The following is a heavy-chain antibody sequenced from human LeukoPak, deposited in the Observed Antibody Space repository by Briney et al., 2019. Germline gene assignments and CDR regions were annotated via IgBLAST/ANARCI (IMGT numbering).Heavy chain of an antibody. Sequence: SETLSLTCTVSGGSISSYYWSWIRQPPGKGLEWIGYIYYSGSTNYNPSLKSRVTISVDTSKNQFSLKLSSVTAADTAVYYCARSFGSAFDIWGQGTMVTVSS. V-gene: IGHV4-59*08. CDR1: GGSISSYY. J-gene: IGHJ3*02. CDR2: IYYSGST. CDR3: ARSFGSAFDI. D-gene: IGHD3-10*01.